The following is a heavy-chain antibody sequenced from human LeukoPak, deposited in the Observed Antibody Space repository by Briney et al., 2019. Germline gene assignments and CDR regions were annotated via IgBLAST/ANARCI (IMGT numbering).Heavy chain of an antibody. CDR1: GGSFSGYY. Sequence: PSETLSLTCAVYGGSFSGYYWSWIRQPPGKGLEWIGEINHSGSTNYNPSLKSRVTISVDTSQSQCSLKLSSVTAADTAVYYCATGHSTFDPWGQGTLVTVSS. CDR3: ATGHSTFDP. V-gene: IGHV4-34*01. CDR2: INHSGST. J-gene: IGHJ5*02.